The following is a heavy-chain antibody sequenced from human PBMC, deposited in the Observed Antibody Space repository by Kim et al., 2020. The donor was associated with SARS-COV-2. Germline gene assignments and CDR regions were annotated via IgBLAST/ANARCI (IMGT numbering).Heavy chain of an antibody. D-gene: IGHD3-16*01. Sequence: GETKLAQKFQGRATMTRDTSISTAYMELSRLRSDDTAVYYCARGGGMDVWGQGTTVTVSS. V-gene: IGHV1-2*02. J-gene: IGHJ6*02. CDR3: ARGGGMDV. CDR2: GET.